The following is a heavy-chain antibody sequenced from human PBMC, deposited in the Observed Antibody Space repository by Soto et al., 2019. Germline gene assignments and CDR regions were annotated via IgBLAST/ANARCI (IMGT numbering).Heavy chain of an antibody. Sequence: QVHLVESGGGVVQPGRSLRLSCAASGFTFSSYAMHWVRQAPGKGLEWVAVISYAGSDKYYAHSVKGRFTISRDNSKNTLYLQMNSLRAEETAIYHCAGSFGGNYPCLDSWGQGILVTVSS. CDR1: GFTFSSYA. CDR2: ISYAGSDK. CDR3: AGSFGGNYPCLDS. V-gene: IGHV3-30-3*01. J-gene: IGHJ4*02. D-gene: IGHD1-26*01.